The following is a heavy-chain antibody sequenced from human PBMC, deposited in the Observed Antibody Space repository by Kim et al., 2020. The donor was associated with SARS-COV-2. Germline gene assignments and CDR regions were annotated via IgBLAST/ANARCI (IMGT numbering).Heavy chain of an antibody. V-gene: IGHV4-34*01. CDR1: GGSFSGYY. CDR3: ARGGYDYVWGSYRKGAFDI. CDR2: INHSGST. Sequence: SETLSLTCAVYGGSFSGYYWSWIRQPPGKGLEWIGEINHSGSTNYNPSLKSRVTISVDTSKNQFSLKLSSVTAADTAVYYCARGGYDYVWGSYRKGAFDIWGQGTMVTVSS. D-gene: IGHD3-16*02. J-gene: IGHJ3*02.